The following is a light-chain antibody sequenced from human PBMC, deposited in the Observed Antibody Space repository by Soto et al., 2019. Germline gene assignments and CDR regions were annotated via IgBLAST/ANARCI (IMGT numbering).Light chain of an antibody. CDR1: QSVTNNS. CDR2: GTS. V-gene: IGKV3-20*01. J-gene: IGKJ1*01. CDR3: QQCGYLPLWT. Sequence: DIVLTQSPGTLSLSPGETATLSCRASQSVTNNSLAWYQQKPGQAPRLVVFGTSSRATGIPDRFSGSGSGTDFTLTISRLELEDFAVYYCQQCGYLPLWTFGQGTKVEI.